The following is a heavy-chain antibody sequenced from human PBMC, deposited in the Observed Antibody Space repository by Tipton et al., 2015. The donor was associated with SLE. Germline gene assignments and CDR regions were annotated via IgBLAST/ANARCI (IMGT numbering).Heavy chain of an antibody. CDR2: MFHTGGT. CDR1: GGSITSHY. Sequence: TLSLTCTVSGGSITSHYWSWIRQPPGKGLEWIGCMFHTGGTNYNPSLKSRVTISVDTSKNQFSLKLTSVTAADAAVYYCARDFSGRQSGMDVWGQGTTVTV. CDR3: ARDFSGRQSGMDV. V-gene: IGHV4-59*11. D-gene: IGHD1-26*01. J-gene: IGHJ6*02.